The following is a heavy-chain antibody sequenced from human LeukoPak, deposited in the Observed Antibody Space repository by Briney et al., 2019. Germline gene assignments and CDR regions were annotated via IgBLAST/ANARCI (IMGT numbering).Heavy chain of an antibody. Sequence: GGSLRLSCAASAFTFSSYSMNWVRQAPGKGLEWVSSISSSSSYIYSADSVKGRFTISRDNAKNSLYLQMNNLRAEDTAVYYCARDRSGWFDYWGQGTPVTVSS. CDR2: ISSSSSYI. CDR3: ARDRSGWFDY. CDR1: AFTFSSYS. J-gene: IGHJ4*02. V-gene: IGHV3-21*01. D-gene: IGHD6-19*01.